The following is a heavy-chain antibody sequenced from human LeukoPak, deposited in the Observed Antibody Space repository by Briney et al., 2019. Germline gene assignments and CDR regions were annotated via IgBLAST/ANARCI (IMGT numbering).Heavy chain of an antibody. J-gene: IGHJ4*02. V-gene: IGHV4-59*01. D-gene: IGHD5-24*01. Sequence: SETLSLTCTVSGGSMNYNYWSWIRQPPGKGLEWIGFIYYTGSTNYNPSLKSRVTISVDTSKNQFSLKLSSVTAADTAVYYCARVVGDGYSPGFDYWGQGTLVTVSS. CDR3: ARVVGDGYSPGFDY. CDR1: GGSMNYNY. CDR2: IYYTGST.